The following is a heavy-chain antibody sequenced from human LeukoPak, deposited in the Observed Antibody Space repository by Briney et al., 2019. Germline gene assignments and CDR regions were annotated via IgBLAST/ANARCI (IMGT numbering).Heavy chain of an antibody. J-gene: IGHJ4*02. CDR2: ISGSGGST. CDR3: AEPSTVTTEFDY. Sequence: PGGSLRLSCAASGFTFSSYAMSWVRQAPGKGLEWVSAISGSGGSTYYADSVKGRFTISRDNSKNTLYLQMNSLRAEDTAVYYCAEPSTVTTEFDYWGQGTLVTVSS. D-gene: IGHD4-17*01. CDR1: GFTFSSYA. V-gene: IGHV3-23*01.